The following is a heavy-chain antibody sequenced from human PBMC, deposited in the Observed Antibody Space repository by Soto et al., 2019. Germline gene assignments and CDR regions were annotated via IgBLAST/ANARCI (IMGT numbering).Heavy chain of an antibody. D-gene: IGHD2-15*01. CDR1: GFNFSTYA. V-gene: IGHV3-30-3*01. CDR2: ISSDGSNK. Sequence: QVQLVESGGGMVQPGKSLRLSCAVSGFNFSTYAMHWVRQAPGKGLEWVAAISSDGSNKYYGDSVKGRFTISRDNSKSTLYLLMTSLRTEDTSVCYCARESDIVDVIGAAHPLGYFDYWGQGTLVTVSS. J-gene: IGHJ4*02. CDR3: ARESDIVDVIGAAHPLGYFDY.